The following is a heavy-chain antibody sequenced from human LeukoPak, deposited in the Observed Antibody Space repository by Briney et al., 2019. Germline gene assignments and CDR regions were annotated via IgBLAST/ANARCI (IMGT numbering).Heavy chain of an antibody. CDR1: GFTFHDYA. Sequence: GGSLRLSCAASGFTFHDYAMHWVRQAPGKGLEWVSGISWNSGSIGYADSVKGRFTISRDNAMNSLYLQMNSLRAEDTALYYCAKAYTPLWFGGVDYWGQGTLVPVSS. J-gene: IGHJ4*02. CDR2: ISWNSGSI. V-gene: IGHV3-9*01. CDR3: AKAYTPLWFGGVDY. D-gene: IGHD3-10*01.